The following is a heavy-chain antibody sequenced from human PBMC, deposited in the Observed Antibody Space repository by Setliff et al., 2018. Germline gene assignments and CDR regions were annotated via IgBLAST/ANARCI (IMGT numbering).Heavy chain of an antibody. D-gene: IGHD1-26*01. V-gene: IGHV4-34*01. J-gene: IGHJ4*02. CDR2: INHSGIT. Sequence: SETLSLTCAVYGGSFSGYYWTWIRQSPGRGLEWIGEINHSGITDYNPSLKSRVTISVDTSKNQFSLRLNSVTAADTAVYYCARTGTYRYFDYWSQGTLVTVSS. CDR1: GGSFSGYY. CDR3: ARTGTYRYFDY.